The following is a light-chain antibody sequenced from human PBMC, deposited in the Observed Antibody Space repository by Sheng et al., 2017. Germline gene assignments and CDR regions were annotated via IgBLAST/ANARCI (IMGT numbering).Light chain of an antibody. CDR3: QQYGSSPQT. CDR1: QSVDNK. J-gene: IGKJ1*01. Sequence: PGERATISCRASQSVDNKVAWYQQKLGQPPRLLVYGASARATGVPARFIASGSGTEFTLTISRLEPEDFAVYYCQQYGSSPQTFGQGTKVEIK. V-gene: IGKV3-20*01. CDR2: GAS.